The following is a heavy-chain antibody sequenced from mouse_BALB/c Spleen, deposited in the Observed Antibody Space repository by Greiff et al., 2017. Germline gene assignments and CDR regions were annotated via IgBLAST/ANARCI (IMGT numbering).Heavy chain of an antibody. CDR1: GFTFSSYT. J-gene: IGHJ2*01. CDR3: ARQEDDGYYGY. CDR2: ISNGGGST. D-gene: IGHD2-3*01. V-gene: IGHV5-12-2*01. Sequence: DVMLVESGGGLVQPGGSLKLSCAASGFTFSSYTMSWVRQTPEKRLEWVAYISNGGGSTYYPDTVKGRFTISRDNAKNTLYLQMSSLKSEDTAMYYCARQEDDGYYGYWGQGTTLTVSS.